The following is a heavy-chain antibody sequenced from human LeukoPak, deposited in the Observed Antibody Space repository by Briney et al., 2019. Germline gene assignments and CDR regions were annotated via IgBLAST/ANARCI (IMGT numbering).Heavy chain of an antibody. D-gene: IGHD3-16*02. V-gene: IGHV1-69*13. Sequence: SVKVSSKASGGTFSSYAISWVRQAPGQGLEWMGGIIPIFGTANYAQKFQGRVTITADESTSTAYMELSSLRSEDTAVYYCARDHADDYVWGSYRYPDDAFDIWGQGTMVTVSS. CDR1: GGTFSSYA. CDR3: ARDHADDYVWGSYRYPDDAFDI. J-gene: IGHJ3*02. CDR2: IIPIFGTA.